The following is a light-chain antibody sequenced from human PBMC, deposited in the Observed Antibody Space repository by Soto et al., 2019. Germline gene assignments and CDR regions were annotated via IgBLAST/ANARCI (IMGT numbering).Light chain of an antibody. Sequence: QSAPTQPRSVSGSPGQSVTISCTGTSSDVGGYDYVSWYQQHPGKAPKLMIYDVTKRPSGVPDRFSGSKSGNTASLTISGLQTEDEADYYCCSYAGSHTWVFGGGTQLTVL. CDR3: CSYAGSHTWV. J-gene: IGLJ3*02. CDR1: SSDVGGYDY. CDR2: DVT. V-gene: IGLV2-11*01.